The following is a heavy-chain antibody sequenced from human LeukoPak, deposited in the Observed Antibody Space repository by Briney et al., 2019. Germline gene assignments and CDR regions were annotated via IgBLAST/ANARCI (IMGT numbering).Heavy chain of an antibody. CDR1: GDSISSSNSY. CDR3: ARVRYVAAAGHFDY. D-gene: IGHD6-13*01. V-gene: IGHV4-39*07. CDR2: IYYSGST. J-gene: IGHJ4*02. Sequence: PSETLSLTCTVSGDSISSSNSYWGWIRQPPGKGLEWIGSIYYSGSTYYNPSLKSRVTISVDTSKNQLSLKLGSVTAADTAVYYCARVRYVAAAGHFDYWGQGTLVTVSS.